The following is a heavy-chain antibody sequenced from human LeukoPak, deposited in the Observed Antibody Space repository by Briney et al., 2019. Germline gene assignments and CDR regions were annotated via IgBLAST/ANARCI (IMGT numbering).Heavy chain of an antibody. V-gene: IGHV4-38-2*02. CDR2: IYHSGST. Sequence: PSETLSLTCTVSGGSISSGYYWGWIRQPPGKGLEWIGSIYHSGSTYYNPSLKSRVTISVDTSKNQFSLKLSSVTAADTAVYYCARAGRGKGYYSDYWGQGTLVTVSS. D-gene: IGHD3-3*01. CDR1: GGSISSGYY. J-gene: IGHJ4*02. CDR3: ARAGRGKGYYSDY.